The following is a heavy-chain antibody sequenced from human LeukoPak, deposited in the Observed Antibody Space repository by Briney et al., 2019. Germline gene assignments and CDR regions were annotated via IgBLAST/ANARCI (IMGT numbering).Heavy chain of an antibody. V-gene: IGHV4-59*01. Sequence: SETLSLTCSVSGGSISSYYWGWIRQPPGKGLEWIGYIHYSGSTNYNPSLKSRVSISVDTSKNQFSLKLSSVTAADTAVYYCAGGVDYYDSSGPWGQGTLVTVSS. D-gene: IGHD3-22*01. CDR2: IHYSGST. J-gene: IGHJ5*02. CDR1: GGSISSYY. CDR3: AGGVDYYDSSGP.